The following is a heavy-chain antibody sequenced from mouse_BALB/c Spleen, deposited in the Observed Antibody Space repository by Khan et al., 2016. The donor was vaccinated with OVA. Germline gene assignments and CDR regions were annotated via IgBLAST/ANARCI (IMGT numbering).Heavy chain of an antibody. CDR2: ISYSGNT. Sequence: EVELVESGPGLVKPSQSLSLTCTVTGYSITSDYAWNWIRQFPGNKLEWMGYISYSGNTNNNPSIKSRISITRDTSKHQFFLQLNSVTTEDTATYYCARVYGGDFDYWGQGTTLTVSS. J-gene: IGHJ2*01. D-gene: IGHD1-1*01. CDR1: GYSITSDYA. CDR3: ARVYGGDFDY. V-gene: IGHV3-2*02.